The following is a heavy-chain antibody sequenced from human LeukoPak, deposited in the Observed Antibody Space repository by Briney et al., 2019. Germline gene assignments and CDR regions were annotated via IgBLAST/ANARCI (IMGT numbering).Heavy chain of an antibody. CDR3: AKDPGVGYNWFDP. D-gene: IGHD3-3*01. CDR1: GFTFSSYA. V-gene: IGHV3-23*01. J-gene: IGHJ5*02. CDR2: ISGSGGST. Sequence: GGSLTLSCAASGFTFSSYAMSWLRQAPGKGLEWVSAISGSGGSTYYADSVKGRFTISRDNSKNTLYLQMNSLRAEDTAVYYCAKDPGVGYNWFDPWGQGTLVTVSS.